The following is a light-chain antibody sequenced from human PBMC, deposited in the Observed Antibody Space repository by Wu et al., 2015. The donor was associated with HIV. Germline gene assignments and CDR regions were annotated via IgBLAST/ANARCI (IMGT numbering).Light chain of an antibody. Sequence: DIQMTQSPSSLSASVGDRVTITCRASQGISNFLAWYQQKPGKPPKVLIYAASTLQSGVPSRFSGSGSGTDFTLTISNIQSEDCAVYYCQQYKDWPRYTFGQGTKLEIK. CDR3: QQYKDWPRYT. CDR1: QGISNF. CDR2: AAS. V-gene: IGKV1-27*01. J-gene: IGKJ2*01.